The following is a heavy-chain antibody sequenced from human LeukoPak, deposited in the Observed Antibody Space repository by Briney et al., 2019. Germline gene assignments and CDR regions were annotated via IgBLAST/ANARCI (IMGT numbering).Heavy chain of an antibody. D-gene: IGHD3-10*01. J-gene: IGHJ3*02. Sequence: GGSLRLSCAASGFTLSSYWMSWVRQAPGKGLEWVANIKEDGSEKYYVDSVEGRFTISRDNAKNSLYLHMNSLTAEDTAMYNCARDWVAGVPFDAFDIWGQGTMVSVSS. V-gene: IGHV3-7*01. CDR1: GFTLSSYW. CDR3: ARDWVAGVPFDAFDI. CDR2: IKEDGSEK.